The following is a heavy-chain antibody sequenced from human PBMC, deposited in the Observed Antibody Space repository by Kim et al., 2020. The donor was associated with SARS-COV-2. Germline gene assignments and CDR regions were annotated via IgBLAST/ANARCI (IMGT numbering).Heavy chain of an antibody. D-gene: IGHD3-16*01. Sequence: YNPSLKRRVTMSVDTSKNPITLQLTSVTAADTAVYYCVREGDTNWFDPWGPGILVTVSS. CDR3: VREGDTNWFDP. J-gene: IGHJ5*02. V-gene: IGHV4-30-2*04.